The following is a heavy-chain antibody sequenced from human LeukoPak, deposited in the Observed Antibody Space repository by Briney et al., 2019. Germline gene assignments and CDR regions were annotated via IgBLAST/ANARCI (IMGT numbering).Heavy chain of an antibody. D-gene: IGHD2/OR15-2a*01. J-gene: IGHJ4*02. Sequence: SETLSLTCTVSGGSISSYYWSWIRQPPGKGLEWIGYIYYSGSTNYNPPLKSRVTIPVDTSKNQFSLKLSSVTAADTAVYYCARADASMLQLYWGQGTLVTVSS. CDR1: GGSISSYY. V-gene: IGHV4-59*01. CDR3: ARADASMLQLY. CDR2: IYYSGST.